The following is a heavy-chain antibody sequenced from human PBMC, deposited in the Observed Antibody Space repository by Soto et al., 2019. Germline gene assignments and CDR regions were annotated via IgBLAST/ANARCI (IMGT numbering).Heavy chain of an antibody. CDR1: GFIFSDYY. Sequence: QVQLVESGGGLVKPGGSLRLSCAASGFIFSDYYMTWIRQSPGKGLEWISYISNSGITNYADSVKGRFTISRDNAKNSLYLQMDSLRAVDTAVYYCARENYYKRDVRGQGTTVTVSS. J-gene: IGHJ6*02. CDR3: ARENYYKRDV. CDR2: ISNSGIT. V-gene: IGHV3-11*05.